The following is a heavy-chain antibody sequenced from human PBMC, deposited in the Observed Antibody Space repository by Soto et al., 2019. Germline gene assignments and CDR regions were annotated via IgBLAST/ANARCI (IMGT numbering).Heavy chain of an antibody. CDR1: GFTFSDHY. J-gene: IGHJ4*02. V-gene: IGHV3-72*01. CDR3: ARVRSSSGYYYSYFDY. Sequence: PGGSLRLSCAASGFTFSDHYMDWVRQAPGKGLEWVGRTRNKANSYTTEYAASVKGRFTISRDDSKNSLYLQMNSLKTEDTAVYYCARVRSSSGYYYSYFDYWGQGTLVTVSA. CDR2: TRNKANSYTT. D-gene: IGHD3-22*01.